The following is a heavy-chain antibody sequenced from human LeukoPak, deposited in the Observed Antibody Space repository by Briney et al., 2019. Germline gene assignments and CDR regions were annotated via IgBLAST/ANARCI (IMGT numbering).Heavy chain of an antibody. CDR3: TKLKGWYGEGYFDY. CDR1: VFTVSSNY. Sequence: GGSLRLSCAASVFTVSSNYMIWVRQATGKGLEWVTFIYSDSTTIYADSVKGRFTISRDNSKNTLYLQMNSLRAGDTAVYYCTKLKGWYGEGYFDYWGQGTLVTVSS. CDR2: IYSDSTT. V-gene: IGHV3-53*01. D-gene: IGHD3-10*01. J-gene: IGHJ4*02.